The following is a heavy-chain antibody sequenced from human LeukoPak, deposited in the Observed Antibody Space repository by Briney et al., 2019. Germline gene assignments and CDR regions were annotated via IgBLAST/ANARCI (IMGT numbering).Heavy chain of an antibody. V-gene: IGHV3-49*04. D-gene: IGHD3-3*01. CDR2: VRTKADGGTT. Sequence: PGGSLRLSCTSSGFSFRDFIVSWVRQARGKGLEWVGFVRTKADGGTTEYAASVTGRFTISRDDSKFIAHLQMDTLQIEDTAVYYCTRGFAADWGQGALVTVSS. CDR3: TRGFAAD. CDR1: GFSFRDFI. J-gene: IGHJ4*02.